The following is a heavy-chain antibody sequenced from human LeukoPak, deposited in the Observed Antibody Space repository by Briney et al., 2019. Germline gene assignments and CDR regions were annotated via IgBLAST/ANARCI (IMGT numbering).Heavy chain of an antibody. CDR3: ARDTALIITPGGPDY. CDR2: ISAYNGDT. D-gene: IGHD3-10*01. Sequence: ASVKVSCKASGYIFASYGISWVRQAPGQGLEWMGWISAYNGDTKYAQNLQGRVNLTTDTSTGTAYMELRSLTSDDTALYYCARDTALIITPGGPDYWGRGTLVTVSS. CDR1: GYIFASYG. J-gene: IGHJ4*02. V-gene: IGHV1-18*01.